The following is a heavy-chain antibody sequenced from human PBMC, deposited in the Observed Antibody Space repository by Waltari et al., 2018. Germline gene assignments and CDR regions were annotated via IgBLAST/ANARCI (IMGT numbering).Heavy chain of an antibody. Sequence: QVQLVQSGAEVKTPGASVKVSCKASGYTLTGYYMTWVRQDPGQGLERMGWINPNSGGTNYAQKFQGSVTMTRDTSISTAYMELSRLRSDDTAVYYCARDEKLEDAFDIWGQGTMVTVSS. V-gene: IGHV1-2*02. D-gene: IGHD6-13*01. CDR1: GYTLTGYY. J-gene: IGHJ3*02. CDR3: ARDEKLEDAFDI. CDR2: INPNSGGT.